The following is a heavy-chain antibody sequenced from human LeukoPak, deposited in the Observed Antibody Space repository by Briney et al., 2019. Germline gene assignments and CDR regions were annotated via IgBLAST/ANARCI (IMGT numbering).Heavy chain of an antibody. CDR2: MNPNSGNT. CDR3: ARKLRFLENYGMDV. D-gene: IGHD3-3*01. Sequence: ASVKVSCKASGCTFTSYDINWVRQATGQGLEWMGWMNPNSGNTGYAQKFQGRVTMTRNTSISTAYMELSSLRSEDTAVYYCARKLRFLENYGMDVWGQGTTVTVSS. CDR1: GCTFTSYD. J-gene: IGHJ6*02. V-gene: IGHV1-8*01.